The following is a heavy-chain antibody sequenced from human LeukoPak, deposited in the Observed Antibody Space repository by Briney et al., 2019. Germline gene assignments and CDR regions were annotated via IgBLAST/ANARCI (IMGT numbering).Heavy chain of an antibody. V-gene: IGHV3-23*01. Sequence: GGSLRLSCAASGFTFSSYAMSWVRQAPGKGLEWVSAISGSGGSTYYADSAKGRFTISRDNSKNTLYLQMNSLRAEDTAVYYCALSSAVTYYFDYWGQGTLVTVSS. D-gene: IGHD6-19*01. J-gene: IGHJ4*02. CDR3: ALSSAVTYYFDY. CDR2: ISGSGGST. CDR1: GFTFSSYA.